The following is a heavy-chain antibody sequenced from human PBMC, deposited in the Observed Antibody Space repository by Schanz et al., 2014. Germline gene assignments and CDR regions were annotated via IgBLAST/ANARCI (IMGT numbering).Heavy chain of an antibody. Sequence: QVQLQESGPGLVKPSGTLSLTCDVSGGSISSSNWWSWVRQPPGKGLEWLGEIYHSGSTNYNPSLKSRVTLSVDKSKNQFSLKLSSVTAADTAMYYCARDQYYASGTYLVYWGQGTLVTVSS. D-gene: IGHD3-10*01. CDR1: GGSISSSNW. CDR2: IYHSGST. V-gene: IGHV4-4*02. CDR3: ARDQYYASGTYLVY. J-gene: IGHJ4*02.